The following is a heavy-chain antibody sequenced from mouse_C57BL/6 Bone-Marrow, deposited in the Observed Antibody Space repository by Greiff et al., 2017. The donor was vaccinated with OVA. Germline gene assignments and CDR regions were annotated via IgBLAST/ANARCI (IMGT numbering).Heavy chain of an antibody. CDR1: GYTFTDYE. CDR3: TRENDYYFNAKDG. V-gene: IGHV1-15*01. CDR2: IDPNTGGT. D-gene: IGHD2-3*01. Sequence: VQLQQPGAELVRPGASVTLSCKASGYTFTDYEMHWVKQTPVHGLEWIGTIDPNTGGTAYNQKFKGKAILTADKSSSTAYMELSSLTSEDSAVYFCTRENDYYFNAKDGWGQGTSVTVSS. J-gene: IGHJ4*01.